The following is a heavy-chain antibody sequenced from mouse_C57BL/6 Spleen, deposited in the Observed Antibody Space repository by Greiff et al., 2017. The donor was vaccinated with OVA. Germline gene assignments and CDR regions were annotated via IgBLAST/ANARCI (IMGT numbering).Heavy chain of an antibody. V-gene: IGHV1-82*01. Sequence: QVQLQQSGPELVKPGASVKISCKASGYAFSSSWMNWVKQRPGKGLEWIGRIYPGDGDTNYNGKFKGKATLTADKSSSTAYMQLSSLTSEDSAVYFCARDLYYYGSSYVGNYFDYWGQGTTLTVSS. CDR2: IYPGDGDT. CDR3: ARDLYYYGSSYVGNYFDY. J-gene: IGHJ2*01. D-gene: IGHD1-1*01. CDR1: GYAFSSSW.